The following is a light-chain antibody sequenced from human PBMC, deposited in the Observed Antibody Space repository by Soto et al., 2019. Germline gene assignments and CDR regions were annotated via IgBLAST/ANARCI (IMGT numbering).Light chain of an antibody. CDR3: QQYGGSPQT. V-gene: IGKV3-20*01. CDR2: GAS. CDR1: QSVSKY. Sequence: EIVLTQSPGTLALSPGEGATLSCRASQSVSKYLAWYQQKPGQAPRLLIYGASSRATGIPDSFSGSGSGTDFTLTISRLEPEDFAVYYCQQYGGSPQTFGHGTKVEIK. J-gene: IGKJ1*01.